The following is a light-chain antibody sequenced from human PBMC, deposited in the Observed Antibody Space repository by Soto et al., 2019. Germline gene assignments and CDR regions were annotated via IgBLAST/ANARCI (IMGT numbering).Light chain of an antibody. CDR2: DAS. J-gene: IGKJ5*01. CDR1: QSVSNF. V-gene: IGKV3-11*01. CDR3: QQRSDWFT. Sequence: EIVLTQSPATLSLSPGERATLFCRASQSVSNFLAWYQQKPGQAPRLLIYDASNRATGIPVRFSGSGSGTDFTLTISSLEPEDFGLYYCQQRSDWFTFGQGTRLEIK.